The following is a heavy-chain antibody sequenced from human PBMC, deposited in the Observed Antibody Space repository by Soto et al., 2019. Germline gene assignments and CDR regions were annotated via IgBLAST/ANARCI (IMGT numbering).Heavy chain of an antibody. D-gene: IGHD2-15*01. V-gene: IGHV3-66*01. J-gene: IGHJ4*02. CDR1: GFTVSSNY. Sequence: GGSLRLSCAASGFTVSSNYMSWVRQAPGKGLEWVSVIYSGGSTYYADSVKGRFTISRDNSKNTLYLQMNSLRAEDTAVYYCAGAGCISSGGSCYSPAFDYWGQGTLVTVSS. CDR3: AGAGCISSGGSCYSPAFDY. CDR2: IYSGGST.